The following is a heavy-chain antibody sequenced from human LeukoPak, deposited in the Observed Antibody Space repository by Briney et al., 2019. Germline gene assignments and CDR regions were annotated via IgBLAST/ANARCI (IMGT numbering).Heavy chain of an antibody. CDR2: IRYEGSNK. CDR3: AKEQNYYDSSGYYI. J-gene: IGHJ4*02. D-gene: IGHD3-22*01. CDR1: VFTFSSYG. V-gene: IGHV3-30*02. Sequence: GGSLRLSCAASVFTFSSYGMHGVRQAPGKGLEWVTFIRYEGSNKYYADSVKGRFTISRDNSKNPLYLQMNSLRADDTAVYYCAKEQNYYDSSGYYIWGQGTLVTVSS.